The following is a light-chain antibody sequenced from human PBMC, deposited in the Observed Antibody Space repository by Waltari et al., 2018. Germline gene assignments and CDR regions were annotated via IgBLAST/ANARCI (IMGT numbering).Light chain of an antibody. J-gene: IGKJ1*01. Sequence: EIVLTQSPGTLSLSPGERATPSCRASQSVSSSYLAWYQQKPGQAPRLLIYGASSRATGIPDRFSGSGSGTDFTLTISRLEPEDFAVYYCQQYGSSPQTFSQGTKVEIK. CDR1: QSVSSSY. V-gene: IGKV3-20*01. CDR2: GAS. CDR3: QQYGSSPQT.